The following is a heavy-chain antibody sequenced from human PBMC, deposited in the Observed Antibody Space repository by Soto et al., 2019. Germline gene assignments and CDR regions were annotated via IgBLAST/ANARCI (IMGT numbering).Heavy chain of an antibody. CDR3: AKDWSSGVVNLHYFDY. CDR1: GFTFSSYG. D-gene: IGHD3-3*01. J-gene: IGHJ4*02. CDR2: ISYDGSNK. V-gene: IGHV3-30*18. Sequence: GGSLRLSCAASGFTFSSYGMHWVRQAPGKGLEWVAVISYDGSNKYYADSVKGRFTISRDNSKNTLYLQMNNLRAEDTAVYYCAKDWSSGVVNLHYFDYWGQGTLVTVSS.